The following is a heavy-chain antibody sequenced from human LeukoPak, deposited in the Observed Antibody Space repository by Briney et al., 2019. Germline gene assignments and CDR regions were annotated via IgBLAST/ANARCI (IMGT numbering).Heavy chain of an antibody. CDR2: VGGSGGDT. CDR1: GFTFRSYA. J-gene: IGHJ4*02. V-gene: IGHV3-23*01. D-gene: IGHD3-16*01. CDR3: SKDIGGSGAY. Sequence: GGSLRLSCAASGFTFRSYAMSWVRQAPGKGLEWVSAVGGSGGDTYYAHSVQSRFTISRDNSKNTVYLQINSLRGEDTAIYYCSKDIGGSGAYWGQGTLVTVSS.